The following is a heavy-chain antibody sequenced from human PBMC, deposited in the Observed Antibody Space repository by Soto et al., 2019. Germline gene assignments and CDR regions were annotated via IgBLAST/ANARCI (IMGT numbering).Heavy chain of an antibody. CDR3: ARGVVVVAATQYYYYGMDV. CDR1: GGTFSSYA. J-gene: IGHJ6*02. D-gene: IGHD2-15*01. CDR2: IIPIFGTA. V-gene: IGHV1-69*01. Sequence: QVQLVQSGAEVKKPGSSVKVSCKASGGTFSSYAISWVRQAPGQGLEWMGGIIPIFGTANYAQKFQGRVTITVDESTSTAYMELSSLRSEDTAVYYCARGVVVVAATQYYYYGMDVWGQGTTVTVSS.